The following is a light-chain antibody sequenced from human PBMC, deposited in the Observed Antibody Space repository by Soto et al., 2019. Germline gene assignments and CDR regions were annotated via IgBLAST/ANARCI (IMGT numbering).Light chain of an antibody. CDR1: SSNIGAGYH. Sequence: QSVLTQPPSVSGAPGQRVTISCTGSSSNIGAGYHVHWYQQLPGTAPKLLISGDNNRPSGVPDRFSGSKSGTSASLAITGLQAEDEADYYCQSYDSSLSGLWVFGTGTKLTVL. J-gene: IGLJ1*01. CDR2: GDN. V-gene: IGLV1-40*01. CDR3: QSYDSSLSGLWV.